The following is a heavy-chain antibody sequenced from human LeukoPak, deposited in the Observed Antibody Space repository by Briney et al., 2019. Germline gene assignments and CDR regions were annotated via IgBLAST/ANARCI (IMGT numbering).Heavy chain of an antibody. CDR1: GFTFSSYA. D-gene: IGHD6-19*01. J-gene: IGHJ2*01. Sequence: GGSLRLSCAASGFTFSSYAMGWVRQAPGEGLEWVSGISGIGGNTYYADSVKGRFTISRDSSRNTLYLQMNNLRGDDTAVYYCAKKEVISSGEWYFGLWGRGTLVTVSS. CDR3: AKKEVISSGEWYFGL. V-gene: IGHV3-23*01. CDR2: ISGIGGNT.